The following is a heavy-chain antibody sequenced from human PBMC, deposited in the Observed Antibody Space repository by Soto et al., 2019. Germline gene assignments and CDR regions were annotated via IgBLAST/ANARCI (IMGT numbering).Heavy chain of an antibody. CDR3: ARAAAGDYFYYGLDV. D-gene: IGHD6-13*01. J-gene: IGHJ6*02. CDR2: INQSGRT. Sequence: SETLSLTCAVYGGSFSDYYWSRIRQPPGKGLEWIGEINQSGRTNYNPSLKSRVTTSVDTSKKQFSLKLSSVTAADTAVYYCARAAAGDYFYYGLDVWGQGTTVTVS. V-gene: IGHV4-34*01. CDR1: GGSFSDYY.